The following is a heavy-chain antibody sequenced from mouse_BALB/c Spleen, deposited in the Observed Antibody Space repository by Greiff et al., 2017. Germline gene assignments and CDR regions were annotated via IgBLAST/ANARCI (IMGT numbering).Heavy chain of an antibody. Sequence: EVKLMESGGGLVKPGGSLKLSCAASGFTFSSYAMSWVRQSPEKRLEWVAEISSGGSYTYYPDTVTGRFTISRDNAKNTLYLEMSSLRSEDTAMYYCARDLKYFDVWGAGTTVTVSS. CDR1: GFTFSSYA. V-gene: IGHV5-9-4*01. D-gene: IGHD1-3*01. J-gene: IGHJ1*01. CDR3: ARDLKYFDV. CDR2: ISSGGSYT.